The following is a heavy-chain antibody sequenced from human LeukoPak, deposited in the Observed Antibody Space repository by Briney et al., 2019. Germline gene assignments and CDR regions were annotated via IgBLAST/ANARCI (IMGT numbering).Heavy chain of an antibody. CDR1: GDSVTSGGFY. CDR2: VYYTGST. Sequence: SETLSLTCTVSGDSVTSGGFYWAWLRQPPGKGLEWFATVYYTGSTYYNPSLKSRVTISIDTSKNHFSLKLRSVVAPDTAVYYCARHSGSGSLSRPFDPWGQGTLVTVSS. J-gene: IGHJ5*02. V-gene: IGHV4-39*02. D-gene: IGHD3-10*01. CDR3: ARHSGSGSLSRPFDP.